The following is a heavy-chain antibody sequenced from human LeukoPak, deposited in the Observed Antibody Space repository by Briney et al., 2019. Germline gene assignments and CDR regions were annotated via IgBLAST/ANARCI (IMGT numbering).Heavy chain of an antibody. CDR1: GGTFSSYA. CDR3: ARVGAVAGTLYYYMDV. CDR2: IIPIFGTA. J-gene: IGHJ6*03. D-gene: IGHD6-19*01. V-gene: IGHV1-69*13. Sequence: SVKVSCKASGGTFSSYAISWVRQAPGQGLEWMGGIIPIFGTANYAQKFQGRVTITADESTSTAYMELSSLRSEDTAVYYCARVGAVAGTLYYYMDVWGKGTTVTVSS.